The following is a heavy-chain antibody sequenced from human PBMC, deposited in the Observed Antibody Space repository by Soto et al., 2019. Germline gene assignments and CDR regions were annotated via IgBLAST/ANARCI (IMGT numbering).Heavy chain of an antibody. CDR1: GFTFSSYT. CDR2: IGKNGRDI. J-gene: IGHJ6*02. CDR3: VRAPGPMYYAMDA. Sequence: KPGGSLRLSCAASGFTFSSYTISWVRQAPGKGLEWVSYIGKNGRDIYDADSVKGRFTTSRDDDKSTLYLEMNSLRAEDTAVYYCVRAPGPMYYAMDAWGQGTMVTVSS. V-gene: IGHV3-21*01. D-gene: IGHD2-8*01.